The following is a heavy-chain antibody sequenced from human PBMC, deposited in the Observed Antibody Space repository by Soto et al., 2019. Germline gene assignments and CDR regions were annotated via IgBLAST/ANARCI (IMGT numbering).Heavy chain of an antibody. CDR3: ARSAMIVGQISWFDI. J-gene: IGHJ3*02. CDR1: GGSISSGGYY. CDR2: IYYSGST. Sequence: QVQLQESGPGLVKPSQTLSLTCTVSGGSISSGGYYWSWIRQHPGKGLEWIGYIYYSGSTYYNPSLKSRVTISVDTSKNQFSLNLSSVTAADTAVYYCARSAMIVGQISWFDIWGQGTMVTVSS. D-gene: IGHD1-26*01. V-gene: IGHV4-31*03.